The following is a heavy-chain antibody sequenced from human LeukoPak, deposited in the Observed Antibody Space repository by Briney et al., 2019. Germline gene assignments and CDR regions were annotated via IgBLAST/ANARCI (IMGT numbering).Heavy chain of an antibody. J-gene: IGHJ1*01. V-gene: IGHV5-51*01. CDR3: ARLAYCGGDCYRTTRGYFQH. D-gene: IGHD2-21*02. CDR1: GYSFTSYW. Sequence: GESLKISCKGSGYSFTSYWIGWVRQMPGKGLEWMGIIYPGDSDTKYSPSFQGQVTISADKSINSVYLQWSSLKASDTAMYYCARLAYCGGDCYRTTRGYFQHWGQGTLVTVSS. CDR2: IYPGDSDT.